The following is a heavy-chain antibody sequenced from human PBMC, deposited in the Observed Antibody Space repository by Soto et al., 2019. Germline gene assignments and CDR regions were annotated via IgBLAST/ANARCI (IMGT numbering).Heavy chain of an antibody. J-gene: IGHJ6*02. Sequence: EVQLVESRGGLVQPGGSLRLSCAGSGFTFSTYWMHWVRQAPGTGLEWVSRIKGDGSSTSYADSVKGRFTISRDNAKNTVYLQMNSLGAEDTAVYWCARGIRNYYGVDVWGQGTTVTVSS. CDR1: GFTFSTYW. V-gene: IGHV3-74*01. CDR2: IKGDGSST. CDR3: ARGIRNYYGVDV.